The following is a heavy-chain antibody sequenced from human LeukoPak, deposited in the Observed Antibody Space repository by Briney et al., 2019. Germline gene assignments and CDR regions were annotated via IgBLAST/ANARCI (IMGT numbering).Heavy chain of an antibody. CDR2: ISSSSSYI. CDR3: AKGALYYYYYMDV. Sequence: PGGSLRLSCAASGFTFSSYSMNWVRQAPGKGLEWVSSISSSSSYIYYADSVKGRFTISRDNSKNTLYLQMNSLRAEDTAVYYCAKGALYYYYYMDVWGKGTTVTVSS. J-gene: IGHJ6*03. V-gene: IGHV3-21*01. CDR1: GFTFSSYS.